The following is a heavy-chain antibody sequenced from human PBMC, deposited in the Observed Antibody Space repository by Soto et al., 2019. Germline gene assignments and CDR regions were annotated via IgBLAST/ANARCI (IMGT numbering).Heavy chain of an antibody. D-gene: IGHD2-15*01. CDR1: GYLFTAYS. CDR2: VNPSGGST. Sequence: ASVKVSCKASGYLFTAYSMHWVRLAPGQGLEWMGVVNPSGGSTKYAQNFQGRVTMTRDTFTTTIYMELSSLRSDDTAIYYCAREENCSGGSCYYEYFHRCGQGTMVTV. V-gene: IGHV1-46*01. CDR3: AREENCSGGSCYYEYFHR. J-gene: IGHJ1*01.